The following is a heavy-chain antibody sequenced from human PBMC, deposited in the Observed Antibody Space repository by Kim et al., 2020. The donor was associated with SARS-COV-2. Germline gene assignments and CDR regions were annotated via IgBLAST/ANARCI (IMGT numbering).Heavy chain of an antibody. Sequence: GGSLRLSCAASGFTFSDLTMHWVRQASGKGLEWVGRIRNKANNYATEYAASVKGRFTISRDDSKNTAYLQMNSLKTEDTAVYYCTRGYCSGGECYCDYWGQGTPVTVSS. V-gene: IGHV3-73*01. CDR1: GFTFSDLT. CDR3: TRGYCSGGECYCDY. J-gene: IGHJ4*02. CDR2: IRNKANNYAT. D-gene: IGHD2-15*01.